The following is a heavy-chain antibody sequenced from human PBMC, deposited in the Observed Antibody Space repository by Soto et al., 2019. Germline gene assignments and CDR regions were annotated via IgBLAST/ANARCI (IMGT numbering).Heavy chain of an antibody. CDR3: VRWVGHFDF. V-gene: IGHV4-59*03. CDR1: GSSISSFH. D-gene: IGHD1-26*01. Sequence: QVQLQESGPGLVKPSETLSLTCTVSGSSISSFHWSWIRQPPGKGLEWIGYVYYTGSTNYNPSFKSRVTISVDTSKNQFSLKLTSVTAADTAVYYCVRWVGHFDFWGQGTLVTVSS. CDR2: VYYTGST. J-gene: IGHJ4*02.